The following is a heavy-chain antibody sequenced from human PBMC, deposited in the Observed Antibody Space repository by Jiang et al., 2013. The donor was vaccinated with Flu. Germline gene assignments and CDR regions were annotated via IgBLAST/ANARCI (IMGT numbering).Heavy chain of an antibody. Sequence: LTCAISGDSVSSYDAAWNWIRQSPSRGLEWLGRTFYRSEWHNDYEFSVRGRITIIPDTSKNQFSLHLNSVTSEDTAIYYCVRCLTGDYYGMDVWGQGTTVTVSS. D-gene: IGHD7-27*01. CDR3: VRCLTGDYYGMDV. V-gene: IGHV6-1*01. J-gene: IGHJ6*02. CDR2: TFYRSEWHN. CDR1: GDSVSSYDAA.